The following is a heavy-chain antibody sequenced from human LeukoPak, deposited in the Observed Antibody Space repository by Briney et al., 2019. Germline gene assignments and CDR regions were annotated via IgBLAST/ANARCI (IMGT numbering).Heavy chain of an antibody. CDR1: GFTFSSYW. V-gene: IGHV3-74*01. Sequence: AGGSLRLSCAASGFTFSSYWMHWVRQAPGKGLVWVSRINSDGITTSYADSVKGRFTISGDNAKNTLYLQMNSLRAEDTAVHYCARDMVAGGPDYWGQGTLVTVSS. D-gene: IGHD6-19*01. J-gene: IGHJ4*02. CDR3: ARDMVAGGPDY. CDR2: INSDGITT.